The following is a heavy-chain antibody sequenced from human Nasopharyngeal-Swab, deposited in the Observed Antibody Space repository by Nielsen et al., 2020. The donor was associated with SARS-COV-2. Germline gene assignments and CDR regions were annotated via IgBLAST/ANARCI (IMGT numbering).Heavy chain of an antibody. J-gene: IGHJ4*02. D-gene: IGHD6-19*01. CDR2: IYYSGST. CDR1: GGSISSYY. Sequence: GSLRHSCTVSGGSISSYYWSWIRQPPGKGLEWIGYIYYSGSTNYNPSLKSRVTISVDTSKNQFSLKLSSVTAADTAVYYCARRGSGWYFDYWGQGTLVTVSS. CDR3: ARRGSGWYFDY. V-gene: IGHV4-59*08.